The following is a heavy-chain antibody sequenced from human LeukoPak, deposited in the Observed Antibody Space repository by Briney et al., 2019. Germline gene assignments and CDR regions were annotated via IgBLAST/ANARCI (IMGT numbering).Heavy chain of an antibody. J-gene: IGHJ4*02. D-gene: IGHD2-15*01. CDR2: IKGGGNSQ. CDR1: GLTFSAHW. CDR3: AKVCESVLIAVTHFDY. V-gene: IGHV3-7*01. Sequence: GGSLRLSYGASGLTFSAHWMRWVRPAPGKGLEWAANIKGGGNSQYFVDSVKGRFTISRDNSKYTLYLQMTSLKAEDPAVYYCAKVCESVLIAVTHFDYWGQGTLVTVSS.